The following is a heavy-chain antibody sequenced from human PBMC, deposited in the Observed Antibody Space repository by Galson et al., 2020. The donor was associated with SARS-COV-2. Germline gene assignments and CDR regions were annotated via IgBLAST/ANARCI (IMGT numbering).Heavy chain of an antibody. V-gene: IGHV4-34*01. Sequence: SETLSLTCAVYGGSFSGYYWSWIRQPPGKGLEWIGEINHSGSTNYNPSLKSRVTISVDTSKNQFSLKLSSVTAADTAVYYCARGIRAVTYYYYYMDVWGKGTTVTVSS. D-gene: IGHD3-10*01. CDR1: GGSFSGYY. J-gene: IGHJ6*03. CDR2: INHSGST. CDR3: ARGIRAVTYYYYYMDV.